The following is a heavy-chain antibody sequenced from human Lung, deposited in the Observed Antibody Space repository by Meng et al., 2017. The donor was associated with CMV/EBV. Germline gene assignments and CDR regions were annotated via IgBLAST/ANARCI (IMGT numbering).Heavy chain of an antibody. CDR3: ARSGTTAGNWFDP. V-gene: IGHV1-8*01. CDR1: GYTFTSYD. CDR2: MNPNSGNT. Sequence: ASVKVSCKASGYTFTSYDINWVRQVTGQGLEWMGWMNPNSGNTGYAQKFQGRVTMTRNTSISTAYMELSSLRSEDTAVYYCARSGTTAGNWFDPWGQGTLVTVSS. J-gene: IGHJ5*02. D-gene: IGHD1-7*01.